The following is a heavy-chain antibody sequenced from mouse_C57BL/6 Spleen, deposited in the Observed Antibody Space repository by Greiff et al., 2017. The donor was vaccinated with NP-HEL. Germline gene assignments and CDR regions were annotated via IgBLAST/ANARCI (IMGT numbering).Heavy chain of an antibody. J-gene: IGHJ4*01. CDR2: INPNNGGT. CDR3: ARRGYGPYYAMDY. Sequence: VQLQQSGPELVKPGASVKISCKASGYTFTDYYMNWVKQSHGKSLEWIGDINPNNGGTSYNQKFKGKATLTVDKSSSTAYMELRSLTSEDSAVYYCARRGYGPYYAMDYWGQGTSVTVSS. D-gene: IGHD1-1*01. CDR1: GYTFTDYY. V-gene: IGHV1-26*01.